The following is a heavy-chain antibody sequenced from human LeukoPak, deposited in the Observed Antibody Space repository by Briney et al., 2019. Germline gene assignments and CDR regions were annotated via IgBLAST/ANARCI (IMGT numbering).Heavy chain of an antibody. J-gene: IGHJ4*02. V-gene: IGHV3-23*01. Sequence: GGSLRLSCAASGFTFSSYVMMWVRQAPGKRLEWISSITGSGDGTYYADSVRGRFTISRDNSDNTLYLQVNSLRAEDTAVYFCVKGFVHPTYYFDYWGQGTLVTVSS. CDR2: ITGSGDGT. CDR3: VKGFVHPTYYFDY. D-gene: IGHD3-10*01. CDR1: GFTFSSYV.